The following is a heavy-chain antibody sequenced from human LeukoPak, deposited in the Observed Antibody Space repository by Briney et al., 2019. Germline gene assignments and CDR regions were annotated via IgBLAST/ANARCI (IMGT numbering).Heavy chain of an antibody. Sequence: EASVKVSCKASGYTFTSYDINWVRQATGQGLEWMGWMNPNSGNTGYAQKFQGRVTMTRNTSISTAYMELSSLRSEDTAVYYFGSGGASGGGGLGGSYYDFWSGSPAQFDYWGQGTLVTVSS. CDR3: GSGGASGGGGLGGSYYDFWSGSPAQFDY. CDR2: MNPNSGNT. CDR1: GYTFTSYD. V-gene: IGHV1-8*01. J-gene: IGHJ4*02. D-gene: IGHD3-3*01.